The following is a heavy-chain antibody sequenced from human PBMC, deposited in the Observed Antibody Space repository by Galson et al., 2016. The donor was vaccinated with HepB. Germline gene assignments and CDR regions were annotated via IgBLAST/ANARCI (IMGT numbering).Heavy chain of an antibody. CDR1: GGTFSRFA. V-gene: IGHV1-69*06. D-gene: IGHD2-15*01. CDR3: AREGGDVPFCSGGPCYQDY. Sequence: SCKASGGTFSRFAFSWVRQAPGPGLEWMGGIIPILETTNYAQRFRGRVTITADNSTTTAYMELSSLSAEDTAVYYCAREGGDVPFCSGGPCYQDYWGQGTLVTVSS. CDR2: IIPILETT. J-gene: IGHJ4*02.